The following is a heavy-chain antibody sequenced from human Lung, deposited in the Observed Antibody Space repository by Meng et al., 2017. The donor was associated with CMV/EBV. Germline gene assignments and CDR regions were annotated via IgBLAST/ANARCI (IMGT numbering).Heavy chain of an antibody. Sequence: SETLSLTCAVYGGSFSGYYWSWIRRPPGKGLEWIGEINHSGSTNYNPSLKSRVTISVDTCKNQFSLKLSSVTAADTAVYYCATIAAAERNGMDVWGQGNTVTVS. V-gene: IGHV4-34*01. J-gene: IGHJ6*02. D-gene: IGHD6-13*01. CDR3: ATIAAAERNGMDV. CDR1: GGSFSGYY. CDR2: INHSGST.